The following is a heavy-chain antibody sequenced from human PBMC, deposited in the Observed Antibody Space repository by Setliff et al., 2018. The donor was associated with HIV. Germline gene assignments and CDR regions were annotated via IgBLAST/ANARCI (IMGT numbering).Heavy chain of an antibody. D-gene: IGHD2-21*02. CDR2: IYYSGST. Sequence: SETLSLTCTVSGGSISSSSYHWGWIRQPPGKGLEWIGSIYYSGSTYYNPSLKSRVTISVDTSKNQFSLKLSSVTAADTAVYYCARDYCGGDCYFPYYYYGMDVWGQGTTVTVSS. V-gene: IGHV4-39*07. J-gene: IGHJ6*02. CDR1: GGSISSSSYH. CDR3: ARDYCGGDCYFPYYYYGMDV.